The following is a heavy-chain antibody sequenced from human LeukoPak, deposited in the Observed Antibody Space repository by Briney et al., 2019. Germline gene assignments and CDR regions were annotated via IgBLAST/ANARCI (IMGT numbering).Heavy chain of an antibody. CDR1: GYTFTSYG. CDR2: ISAYNGNT. V-gene: IGHV1-18*01. Sequence: ASVKVSCKASGYTFTSYGISWVRQSPGQGLEWMGWISAYNGNTKYAQKVQGRVTMTTDTSTNTAYMELRSPRSDDTAVYYCARDSDFWSGYRDYWGQGTLVTVPS. D-gene: IGHD3-3*01. CDR3: ARDSDFWSGYRDY. J-gene: IGHJ4*02.